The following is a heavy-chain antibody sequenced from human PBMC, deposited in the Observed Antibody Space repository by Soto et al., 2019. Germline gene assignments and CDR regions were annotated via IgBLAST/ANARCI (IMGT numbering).Heavy chain of an antibody. CDR1: GGSISSSSYY. D-gene: IGHD3-10*01. CDR3: AGSNGSGSYYPIAGDY. V-gene: IGHV4-39*01. Sequence: SETLSLTCTVSGGSISSSSYYWGWIRQPPGKGLEWIGSIYYSGSTYYNPSLKSRVTISVDTSKNQFSLKRSSVTAADTAVYYCAGSNGSGSYYPIAGDYWGQGTLVTVSS. CDR2: IYYSGST. J-gene: IGHJ4*02.